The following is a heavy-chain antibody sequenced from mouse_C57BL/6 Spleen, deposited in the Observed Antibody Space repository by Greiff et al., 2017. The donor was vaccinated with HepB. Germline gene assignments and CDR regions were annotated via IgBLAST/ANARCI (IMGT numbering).Heavy chain of an antibody. CDR1: GYTFTSYW. V-gene: IGHV1-69*01. J-gene: IGHJ2*01. Sequence: VQLQQPGAELVMPGASVKLSCKASGYTFTSYWMHWVKQRPGQGLEWIGEIDPSDSYTKYNQKFKGKSTLTVDKSSSTAYVQLSILTSEDSAVYYCARSPYYSNYEGFDYWGQGTTLTVSS. CDR3: ARSPYYSNYEGFDY. D-gene: IGHD2-5*01. CDR2: IDPSDSYT.